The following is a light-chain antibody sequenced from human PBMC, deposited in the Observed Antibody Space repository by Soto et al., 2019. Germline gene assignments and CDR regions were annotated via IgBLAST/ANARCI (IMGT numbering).Light chain of an antibody. Sequence: DVVMTQSPDSLAVSLVERATINCTSSQSVLNSSKNKNYLAWYQQKQGQSPELLIYWAATRESGVPDRFSSSGSWTDFTRTTISLQDEDVAVYHCQQLYSTPHTFGQGTKLEI. CDR2: WAA. CDR3: QQLYSTPHT. V-gene: IGKV4-1*01. J-gene: IGKJ2*01. CDR1: QSVLNSSKNKNY.